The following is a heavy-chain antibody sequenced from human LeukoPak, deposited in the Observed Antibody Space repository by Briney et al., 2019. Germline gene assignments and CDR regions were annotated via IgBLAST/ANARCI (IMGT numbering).Heavy chain of an antibody. CDR3: ARRGVQLWLANWFDP. V-gene: IGHV1-69*06. D-gene: IGHD5-18*01. CDR2: IIPIFGTA. Sequence: ASVKVSCKASGGTFNNYTIIWVRQAPGQGLEWMGGIIPIFGTANYAQKFQGKVTITADKSTSTAYMEVSSLRSEDTAVYYCARRGVQLWLANWFDPWGQGTLVTVSS. CDR1: GGTFNNYT. J-gene: IGHJ5*02.